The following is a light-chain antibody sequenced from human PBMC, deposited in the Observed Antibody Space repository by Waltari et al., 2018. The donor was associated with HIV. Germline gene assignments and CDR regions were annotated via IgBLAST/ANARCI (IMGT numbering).Light chain of an antibody. CDR2: DIS. CDR1: SSDAGGNNC. J-gene: IGLJ3*02. CDR3: CSYAGSYTFGV. V-gene: IGLV2-11*01. Sequence: QCALTQPRTVSGSHGQTVTISCTGTSSDAGGNNCVSWNQQHPGKAPKLLIYDISKPPSVVPHRFSGSKSGNTASLTISGLQAEDEAYSYCCSYAGSYTFGVFGGGTKLTVL.